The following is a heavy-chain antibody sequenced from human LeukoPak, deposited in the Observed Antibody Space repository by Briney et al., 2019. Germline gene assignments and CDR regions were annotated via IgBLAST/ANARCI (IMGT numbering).Heavy chain of an antibody. V-gene: IGHV4-39*01. CDR2: IHYSGST. J-gene: IGHJ4*02. CDR3: ARQTGSGLFILP. CDR1: GGSISTSNYY. D-gene: IGHD3/OR15-3a*01. Sequence: PSETLSLTCTVSGGSISTSNYYWGWIRQPPGKGLEWIGSIHYSGSTYYNPSLKSRVTISVDTSKNQFSLKLTSVTAADTAVYYCARQTGSGLFILPGGQGTLVTVSS.